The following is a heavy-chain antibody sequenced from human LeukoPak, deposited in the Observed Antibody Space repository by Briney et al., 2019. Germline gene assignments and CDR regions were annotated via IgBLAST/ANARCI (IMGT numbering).Heavy chain of an antibody. CDR2: ISSSSSYI. J-gene: IGHJ4*02. CDR1: GFTFSSYS. CDR3: ARAFSSGGHHPKAYPNCLDY. Sequence: GGSLRLSCAASGFTFSSYSMNWVRQAPGKGLEWVSSISSSSSYINYADSVKGRFTISRDNAKNSRDLQMNSLRAEDTAVYYCARAFSSGGHHPKAYPNCLDYWGQGTLVTVSS. D-gene: IGHD6-19*01. V-gene: IGHV3-21*01.